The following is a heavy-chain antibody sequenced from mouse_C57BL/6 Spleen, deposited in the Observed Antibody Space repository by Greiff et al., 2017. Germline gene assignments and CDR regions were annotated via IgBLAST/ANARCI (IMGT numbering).Heavy chain of an antibody. CDR3: ARSPSDSSGYPYYFDY. V-gene: IGHV1-82*01. D-gene: IGHD3-2*02. CDR2: ISPGDGDT. J-gene: IGHJ2*01. Sequence: VQRVASGPELVKPGASVKISCKASGYAFSSSWMNWVKQRPGQGLEWIGRISPGDGDTNYNGKFKGKATLTADKSSSTAYMQLSSLTSEDSAVYFCARSPSDSSGYPYYFDYWGQGTTLTVSS. CDR1: GYAFSSSW.